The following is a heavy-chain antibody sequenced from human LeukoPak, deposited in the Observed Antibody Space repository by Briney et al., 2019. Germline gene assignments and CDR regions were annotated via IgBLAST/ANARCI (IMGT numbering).Heavy chain of an antibody. V-gene: IGHV4-34*01. J-gene: IGHJ5*02. Sequence: SETLSLTCAVYGGSFSGYYWGWIRQPPGKGLEWIGSIYYSGSTYYNPSLKSRVTISVDTSKNQFSLKLSSVTAADTAVYYCARGYSSSSSGWFDPWGQGTLVTVSS. CDR3: ARGYSSSSSGWFDP. CDR1: GGSFSGYY. CDR2: IYYSGST. D-gene: IGHD6-6*01.